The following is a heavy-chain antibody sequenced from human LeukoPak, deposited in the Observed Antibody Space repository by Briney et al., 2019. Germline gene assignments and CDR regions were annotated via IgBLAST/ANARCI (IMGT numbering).Heavy chain of an antibody. CDR1: GYTFTTYN. CDR2: ISGYNGNT. D-gene: IGHD3-22*01. V-gene: IGHV1-18*01. Sequence: ASVKVSCKASGYTFTTYNINWVRQAPGQGLEWMGWISGYNGNTNYAQKLQGRVTMTTDPSTSTAYMELRSLKSDDTAVYYCASLKNYYDSSGYLVTDAFDIWGQGTMVTVSS. CDR3: ASLKNYYDSSGYLVTDAFDI. J-gene: IGHJ3*02.